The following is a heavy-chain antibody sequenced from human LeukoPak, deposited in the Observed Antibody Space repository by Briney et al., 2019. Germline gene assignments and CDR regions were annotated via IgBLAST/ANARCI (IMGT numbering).Heavy chain of an antibody. CDR2: IYYSGST. Sequence: SETLSLTCTVSGGSISSYYWSWIRQPPGKGLEWIGYIYYSGSTNYNPSLKSRVTISVDTSKNQFSLKLSSVTAADTAVYYCARGNPTVVTPDWFDPWGQGTLVTVSS. CDR1: GGSISSYY. V-gene: IGHV4-59*01. D-gene: IGHD4-23*01. J-gene: IGHJ5*02. CDR3: ARGNPTVVTPDWFDP.